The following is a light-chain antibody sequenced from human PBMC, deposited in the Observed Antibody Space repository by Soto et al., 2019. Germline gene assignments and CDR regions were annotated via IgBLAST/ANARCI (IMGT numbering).Light chain of an antibody. J-gene: IGKJ1*01. V-gene: IGKV3-20*01. Sequence: EIVLTQSPATLSSFPGDRVTLSFRASQAVNTRLAWYQHKPGQAPRLLIYLTSNRAAGIPARFSGSGSGTDFTLTISRLEPEDFAVYYCQHYGSSRTFGQGTKV. CDR1: QAVNTR. CDR3: QHYGSSRT. CDR2: LTS.